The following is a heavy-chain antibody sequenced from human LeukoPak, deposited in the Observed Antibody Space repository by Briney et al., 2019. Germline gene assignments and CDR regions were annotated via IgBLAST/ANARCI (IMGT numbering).Heavy chain of an antibody. CDR1: GYTFTNYG. Sequence: ASVKVSCKASGYTFTNYGISWVRQAPGQGLEWMGWINAYNGNTNYAQKLQGRVTMTRDTSTSTVYMELSSLRSEDTAVYYCARDHTKGPMADVWGKGTTVTVSS. V-gene: IGHV1-18*01. J-gene: IGHJ6*04. CDR2: INAYNGNT. D-gene: IGHD3-10*01. CDR3: ARDHTKGPMADV.